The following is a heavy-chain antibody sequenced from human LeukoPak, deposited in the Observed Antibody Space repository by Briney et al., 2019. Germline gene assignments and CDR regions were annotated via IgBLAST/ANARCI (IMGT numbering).Heavy chain of an antibody. D-gene: IGHD5-12*01. Sequence: GGSLRLSCAASGFTFTIYGMHWVRQAPGKGLEWVAVISHDGSYKYYADSVKGRFTISRDNSKNTLYLEINSLRAEDTAVYYCAKGAREYSGYDRFDYWGQGTLVTVSS. CDR1: GFTFTIYG. J-gene: IGHJ4*02. CDR2: ISHDGSYK. CDR3: AKGAREYSGYDRFDY. V-gene: IGHV3-30*18.